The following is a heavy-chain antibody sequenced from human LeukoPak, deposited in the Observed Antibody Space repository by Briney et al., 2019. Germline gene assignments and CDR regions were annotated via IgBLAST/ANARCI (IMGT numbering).Heavy chain of an antibody. V-gene: IGHV3-74*01. CDR3: AKDQGSGYYDYVWGSYRVGNFDY. D-gene: IGHD3-16*02. CDR1: GFTFRSSW. J-gene: IGHJ4*02. Sequence: PGGSLRLSCAASGFTFRSSWMHWVRQGPGKGLVWVSRINGDGRSTSYADSVKGRFTISRDNSKNTLYLQMNSLRAEDTAVYYCAKDQGSGYYDYVWGSYRVGNFDYWGQGTLVTVSS. CDR2: INGDGRST.